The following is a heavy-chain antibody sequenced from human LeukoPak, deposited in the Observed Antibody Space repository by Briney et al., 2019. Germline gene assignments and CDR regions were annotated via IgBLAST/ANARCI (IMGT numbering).Heavy chain of an antibody. J-gene: IGHJ4*02. CDR2: IIPILGIA. D-gene: IGHD6-13*01. CDR1: GGTFSSYA. CDR3: ARDPSLGVAAAD. V-gene: IGHV1-69*04. Sequence: SVKVSCKASGGTFSSYAISWMRQAPGQGLEWMGRIIPILGIANYAQKFQGRVTITADKSTSTAYMELSSLRSEDTAVYYCARDPSLGVAAADWGQGTLVTVSS.